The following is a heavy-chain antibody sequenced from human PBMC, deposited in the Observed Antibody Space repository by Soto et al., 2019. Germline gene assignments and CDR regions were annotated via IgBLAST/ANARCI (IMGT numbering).Heavy chain of an antibody. Sequence: QITLKESGPTLVRTTQTLTLTCTFSGFSLSTTGVGVGWIRQPPGKALEWLALIYWDDDKRYSPSLKSRHTITKDPPKNEAIQTATNMDPVDKATDNGAYRQCEYGLGRKRAKSFDPWGQGTLVTVSS. CDR2: IYWDDDK. CDR1: GFSLSTTGVG. CDR3: AYRQCEYGLGRKRAKSFDP. V-gene: IGHV2-5*02. J-gene: IGHJ5*02. D-gene: IGHD3-10*01.